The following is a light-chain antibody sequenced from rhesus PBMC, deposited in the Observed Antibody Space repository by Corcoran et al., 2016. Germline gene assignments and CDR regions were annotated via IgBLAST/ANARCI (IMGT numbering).Light chain of an antibody. Sequence: QSTPTQPPSVSGSPGPSVTISCTGTSSDIGGYNYVSWYQQHPGKAPKLMIYGVSNRPSGVSDRFSGSKSGNTASLTISGLQAEDEADYYCCSYTTSSTYHDVFGSGTKLTVL. V-gene: IGLV2S7*01. J-gene: IGLJ6*01. CDR1: SSDIGGYNY. CDR3: CSYTTSSTYHDV. CDR2: GVS.